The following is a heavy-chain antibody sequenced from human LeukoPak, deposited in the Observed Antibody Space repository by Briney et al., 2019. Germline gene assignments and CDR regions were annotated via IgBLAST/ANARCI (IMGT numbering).Heavy chain of an antibody. V-gene: IGHV3-23*01. D-gene: IGHD3-3*01. J-gene: IGHJ6*03. CDR1: GFTFSSYG. CDR3: ARGGITIFGVVIHMDV. CDR2: ISGSGGST. Sequence: GGSLRLSCAASGFTFSSYGMSWVRQAPGKGLEWVSAISGSGGSTYYADSVKGRFTISRDNAKNSLYLQMNSLRAEDTALYYCARGGITIFGVVIHMDVWGKGTTVTVSS.